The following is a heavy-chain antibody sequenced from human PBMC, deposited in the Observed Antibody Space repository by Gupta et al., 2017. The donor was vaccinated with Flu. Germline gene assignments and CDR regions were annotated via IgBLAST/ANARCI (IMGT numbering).Heavy chain of an antibody. D-gene: IGHD4-17*01. CDR1: GYDFSNYW. CDR2: IFPGDSDT. CDR3: VRPTTVITPRLGYYFEA. V-gene: IGHV5-51*03. Sequence: EVQLVQSGAEVTKPGESLKISCKASGYDFSNYWIGWVRQMPGKGLEWMAIIFPGDSDTKYSPSFQGQVTISADRSITTAYLQWSSLKASDTAIYYCVRPTTVITPRLGYYFEAWGQGSLVTVSS. J-gene: IGHJ4*02.